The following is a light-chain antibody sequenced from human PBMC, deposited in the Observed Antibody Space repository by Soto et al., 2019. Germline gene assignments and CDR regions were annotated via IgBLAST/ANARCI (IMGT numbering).Light chain of an antibody. Sequence: QSALTQPASVSGSPGQSITISCTGTSSDVGGYNYVSWYQHHPGKAPKLMIYEVSKRLSGVPDRFSGSKSGNTASLTVSGLQADDEADYYCSSYAGSNNVFGTGTKLTVL. CDR1: SSDVGGYNY. CDR3: SSYAGSNNV. J-gene: IGLJ1*01. V-gene: IGLV2-8*01. CDR2: EVS.